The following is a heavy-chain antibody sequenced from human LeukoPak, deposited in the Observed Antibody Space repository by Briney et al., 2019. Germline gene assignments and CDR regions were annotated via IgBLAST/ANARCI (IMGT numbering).Heavy chain of an antibody. J-gene: IGHJ5*02. Sequence: GESLKISCKGSGYSFTNYWIGWVRQMPGEGLEWMGIIYPGDSETRYNPSFQGQVTISADKSIATAYLQWSSLKASDTAMYYCARLGDSSGYFSNYFDPWGQGTLVTVSS. CDR2: IYPGDSET. CDR1: GYSFTNYW. D-gene: IGHD3-22*01. CDR3: ARLGDSSGYFSNYFDP. V-gene: IGHV5-51*01.